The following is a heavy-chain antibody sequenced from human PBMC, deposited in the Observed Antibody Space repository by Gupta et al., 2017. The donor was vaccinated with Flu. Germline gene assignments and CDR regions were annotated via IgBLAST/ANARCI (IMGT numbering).Heavy chain of an antibody. J-gene: IGHJ3*02. D-gene: IGHD4-17*01. CDR1: GYTFTSYD. V-gene: IGHV1-8*01. Sequence: QVQLVQSGAEVKKPGASVTVSCKASGYTFTSYDINWGRQATGQGLEWMGWMNPNSGNTGYAQKFQGRVTMTRNTSISTAYMELSSLRSEDTAVYYCARGETVTTPPDAFDIWGQGTMVTVSS. CDR2: MNPNSGNT. CDR3: ARGETVTTPPDAFDI.